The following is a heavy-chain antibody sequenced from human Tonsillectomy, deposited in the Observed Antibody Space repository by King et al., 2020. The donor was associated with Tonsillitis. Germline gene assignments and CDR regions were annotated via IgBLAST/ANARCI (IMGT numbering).Heavy chain of an antibody. CDR2: MYYSGTI. Sequence: QLQESGPGVVKPSETLSLTCTVSGGSISSSDHYWAWIRQPPEKGLEWIGYMYYSGTILYNPSPKSLITLSGATSANRFSPKLSSLTAADTAVYFCARSVSGSFDYWGQGALVTVSS. J-gene: IGHJ4*02. V-gene: IGHV4-39*01. CDR1: GGSISSSDHY. D-gene: IGHD1-26*01. CDR3: ARSVSGSFDY.